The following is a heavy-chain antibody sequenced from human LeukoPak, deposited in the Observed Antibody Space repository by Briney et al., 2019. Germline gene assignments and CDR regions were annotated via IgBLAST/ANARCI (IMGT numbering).Heavy chain of an antibody. CDR3: ARPPAVVGATTTVDY. Sequence: GGSLRLSYAASGFTFGSYEMNWVRQAPGKGLEWVSYISSSGSTIYYADSVKGRFTISRDNAKNSLYLQMNSLRAEDTAVYYCARPPAVVGATTTVDYWGQGTLVTVSS. J-gene: IGHJ4*02. V-gene: IGHV3-48*03. CDR1: GFTFGSYE. CDR2: ISSSGSTI. D-gene: IGHD1-26*01.